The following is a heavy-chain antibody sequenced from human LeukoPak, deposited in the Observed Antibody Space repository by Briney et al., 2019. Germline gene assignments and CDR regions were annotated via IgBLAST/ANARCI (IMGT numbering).Heavy chain of an antibody. V-gene: IGHV1-69*05. CDR3: ARGGEFRHGYNLDY. CDR2: IIPIFGTA. CDR1: GGTFSSYA. D-gene: IGHD5-24*01. Sequence: GASVKVSCKASGGTFSSYAISWVRQAPGQGLEWMGGIIPIFGTANYAQKFQGRVTITTDESTSTAYMELSSLRSEDTAVYYCARGGEFRHGYNLDYWGQGTLVTVSS. J-gene: IGHJ4*02.